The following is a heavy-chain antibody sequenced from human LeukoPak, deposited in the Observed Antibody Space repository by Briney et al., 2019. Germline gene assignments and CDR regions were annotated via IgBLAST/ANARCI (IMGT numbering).Heavy chain of an antibody. CDR3: ARDRGLSGYDLCDY. V-gene: IGHV3-7*01. J-gene: IGHJ4*02. CDR2: IKHDGSEK. Sequence: GGSLRLSCAASTFTFSNYWMNWVHQAPGKGLEWVATIKHDGSEKHYVDSVEGRFTISRDNAMNSLYLQMNSLRAEDTAVYYCARDRGLSGYDLCDYWGQGTLVTVSS. D-gene: IGHD5-12*01. CDR1: TFTFSNYW.